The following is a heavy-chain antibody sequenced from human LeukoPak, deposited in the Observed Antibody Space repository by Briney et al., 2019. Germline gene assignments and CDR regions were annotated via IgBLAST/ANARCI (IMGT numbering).Heavy chain of an antibody. CDR2: ISSSSSYK. D-gene: IGHD2-2*01. CDR3: ARGVNCSSTSCYEGGFYYYYGMDV. J-gene: IGHJ6*02. CDR1: GFTFSSYS. V-gene: IGHV3-21*01. Sequence: GGSLRLSCAASGFTFSSYSMKWVRQAPGKGLEWVSSISSSSSYKYYADSVKGRFTISRDNAKNSLYLQMNSLRAEDTAVYYCARGVNCSSTSCYEGGFYYYYGMDVWGQGTTVTVSS.